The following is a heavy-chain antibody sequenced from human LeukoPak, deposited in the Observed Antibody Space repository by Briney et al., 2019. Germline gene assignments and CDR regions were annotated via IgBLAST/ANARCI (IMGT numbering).Heavy chain of an antibody. V-gene: IGHV3-23*01. J-gene: IGHJ4*02. CDR3: AKVQVPAAIPAGVDY. CDR2: ISGSGGST. Sequence: PGGSLRLSCAASGFTFSSYAMSWVRQAPGKGPEWVSAISGSGGSTYYADSVKGRFTISRDNSKNTLYLQMNSLRAEDTAVYYCAKVQVPAAIPAGVDYWGQGTLVTVSS. D-gene: IGHD2-2*02. CDR1: GFTFSSYA.